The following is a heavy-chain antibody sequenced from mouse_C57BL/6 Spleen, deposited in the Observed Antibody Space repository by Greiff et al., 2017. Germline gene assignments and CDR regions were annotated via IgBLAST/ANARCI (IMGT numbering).Heavy chain of an antibody. J-gene: IGHJ3*01. D-gene: IGHD4-1*01. CDR3: TTAGTWFAY. Sequence: VQLKQSGAELVRPGASVKLSCTASGFNIKDDYMHWVKQRPEQGLEWIGWIDPENGDTEYASKFQGKATITADTSSNTAYLQLSILTSEDAAVYYCTTAGTWFAYWGQGTLVTVSA. CDR1: GFNIKDDY. V-gene: IGHV14-4*01. CDR2: IDPENGDT.